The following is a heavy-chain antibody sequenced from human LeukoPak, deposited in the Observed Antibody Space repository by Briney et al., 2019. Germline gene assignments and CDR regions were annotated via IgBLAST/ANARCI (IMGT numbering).Heavy chain of an antibody. CDR1: GFTVSSNS. CDR3: ARRAGEYSHPYDY. D-gene: IGHD4-17*01. J-gene: IGHJ4*02. CDR2: IYSGGNK. V-gene: IGHV3-53*01. Sequence: PGGSLRLSCTVSGFTVSSNSMSWVRQAPGKGLEWVSFIYSGGNKHYSDPVKGRFTISRDNSKNTLYLQMNSLRADDTAVYYCARRAGEYSHPYDYWGQGTLVTVSS.